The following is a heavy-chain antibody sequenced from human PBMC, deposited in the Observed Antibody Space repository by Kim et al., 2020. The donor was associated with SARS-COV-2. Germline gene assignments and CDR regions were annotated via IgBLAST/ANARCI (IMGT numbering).Heavy chain of an antibody. CDR2: GTA. V-gene: IGHV1-69*01. J-gene: IGHJ4*02. CDR3: VIVGTDFDY. Sequence: GTANYAQKFQGRVTITADESTSTAYMELSSLRSEDTAVYYCVIVGTDFDYWGQGTLVTVSS.